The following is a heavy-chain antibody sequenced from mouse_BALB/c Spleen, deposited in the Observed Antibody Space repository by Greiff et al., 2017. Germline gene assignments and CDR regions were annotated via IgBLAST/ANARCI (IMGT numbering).Heavy chain of an antibody. Sequence: QVTLKVSGPGILQPSQTLSLTCSFSGFSLSTYGIGVGWIRQPSGKGLEWLAHIWWNDNKYYNTALKSRLTISKDTSNNQVFLKIASVDTADTATYHCARIPNSFYAMDYWGQGTSVTVSS. CDR1: GFSLSTYGIG. J-gene: IGHJ4*01. CDR2: IWWNDNK. V-gene: IGHV8-11*01. CDR3: ARIPNSFYAMDY.